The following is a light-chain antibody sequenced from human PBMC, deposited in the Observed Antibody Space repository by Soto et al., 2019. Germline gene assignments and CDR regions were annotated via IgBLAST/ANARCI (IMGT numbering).Light chain of an antibody. CDR3: QKYRNRYT. J-gene: IGKJ2*01. V-gene: IGKV3D-15*01. Sequence: EIVMTQSPATLSVSPGERATLSCRASQSVSSSLAWYQHKPGQAPRLLIYGASIRATGIPGRFSGSGSGTEFTLTISSLQSEDFAAYYCQKYRNRYTFGQGTKVDTK. CDR1: QSVSSS. CDR2: GAS.